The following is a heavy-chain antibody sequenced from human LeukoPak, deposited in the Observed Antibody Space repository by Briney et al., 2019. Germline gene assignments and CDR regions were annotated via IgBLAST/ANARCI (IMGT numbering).Heavy chain of an antibody. V-gene: IGHV3-9*01. D-gene: IGHD3-3*01. J-gene: IGHJ4*02. CDR2: ISWNSGSI. CDR1: GFTFDDYA. Sequence: GGSLRLSRAASGFTFDDYAMHWVRQAPGKGLEWVSGISWNSGSIGYADSVKGRFTISRDNAKNSLYLQMNSLRAEDTALYYCAKGLFGVVIRGDYFDYWGQGTLVTVSS. CDR3: AKGLFGVVIRGDYFDY.